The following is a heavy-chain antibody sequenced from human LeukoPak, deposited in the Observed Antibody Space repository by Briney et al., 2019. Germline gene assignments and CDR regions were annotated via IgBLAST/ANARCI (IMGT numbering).Heavy chain of an antibody. D-gene: IGHD3-10*01. CDR1: GLTFSSYA. CDR2: ISGSGGST. J-gene: IGHJ4*02. Sequence: PGGSLRLSCAASGLTFSSYAMSWVRQAPGKGLEWVSAISGSGGSTYYADSVKGRFTISRDNSKNTLYLQMNSLRAEDTAVYYCAKVDYYYGSGSYSFDYWGQGTLVTVSS. CDR3: AKVDYYYGSGSYSFDY. V-gene: IGHV3-23*01.